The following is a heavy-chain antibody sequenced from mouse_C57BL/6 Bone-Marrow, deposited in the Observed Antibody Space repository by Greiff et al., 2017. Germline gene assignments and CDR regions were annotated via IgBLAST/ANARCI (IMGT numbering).Heavy chain of an antibody. Sequence: VQLQQSGPELVKPGASVKISCTASGYSFTGYYMNWVKQSPEKSLEWIGEINPSTGGTTYNQKFKAKATLTVDKSSSTAYMQLKSLTSEDSAVYYCARSGVTTWIDYWGQGTTLTVSS. CDR1: GYSFTGYY. J-gene: IGHJ2*01. CDR3: ARSGVTTWIDY. D-gene: IGHD2-2*01. CDR2: INPSTGGT. V-gene: IGHV1-42*01.